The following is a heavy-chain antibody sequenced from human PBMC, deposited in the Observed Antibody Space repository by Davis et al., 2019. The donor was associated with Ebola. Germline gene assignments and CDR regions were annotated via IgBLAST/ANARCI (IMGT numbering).Heavy chain of an antibody. D-gene: IGHD3-22*01. CDR1: GGSISSYY. CDR2: IYYSVSP. Sequence: MPSETLSLTCTLPGGSISSYYWSWIRQPPGKGLEWIGYIYYSVSPNYNPSLKSRVTISVDTSKNQFSLKLSSVTAADTAVYYCAREAYYYDSSGYHRGGFDYWGQGTLVTVSS. V-gene: IGHV4-59*01. CDR3: AREAYYYDSSGYHRGGFDY. J-gene: IGHJ4*02.